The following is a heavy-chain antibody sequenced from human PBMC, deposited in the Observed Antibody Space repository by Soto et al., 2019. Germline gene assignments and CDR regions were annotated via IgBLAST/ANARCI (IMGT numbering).Heavy chain of an antibody. D-gene: IGHD6-19*01. V-gene: IGHV3-9*01. CDR2: INWNSGNI. CDR3: AKDSEQWLLYAFDI. Sequence: EVQLVESGGGLVQPDRSLRLSCAASGFTFDDYGMHWVRQAPGKGLEWVSGINWNSGNIGYADSVKGRFTISRDNAKNSLYLQMNSLRAEDTALYYCAKDSEQWLLYAFDIWGQGTMVTVSS. CDR1: GFTFDDYG. J-gene: IGHJ3*02.